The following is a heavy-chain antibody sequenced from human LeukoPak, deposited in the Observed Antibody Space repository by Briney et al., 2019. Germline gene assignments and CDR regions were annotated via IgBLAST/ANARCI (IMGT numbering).Heavy chain of an antibody. D-gene: IGHD3-16*02. CDR1: GGSISSSSYY. CDR3: ARDSYDYVWGSYRFLPGIVGATTIYAFDI. V-gene: IGHV4-39*07. Sequence: SETLSLTCTVSGGSISSSSYYWGWIRQPPGKGLEWIGSIYYSGSTYYNPSLKSRVTISVDTSKNQFSLKLSSVTAADTAVYYCARDSYDYVWGSYRFLPGIVGATTIYAFDIWGQGTMVTVSS. J-gene: IGHJ3*02. CDR2: IYYSGST.